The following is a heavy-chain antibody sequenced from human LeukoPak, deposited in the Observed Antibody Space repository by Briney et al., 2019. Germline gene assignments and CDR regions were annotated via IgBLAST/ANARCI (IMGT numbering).Heavy chain of an antibody. CDR1: GFTFSTYP. Sequence: PGGSLRLSCTASGFTFSTYPMAWVRQAPGKGPEWVSQISSSGHTTHYGDSVKGRFTISRDNSKDTVYLQMNSLRVEDTAVYYCAKDKKAPGGNDSWRAGDYWGPGTLVTVSS. CDR2: ISSSGHTT. CDR3: AKDKKAPGGNDSWRAGDY. J-gene: IGHJ4*02. D-gene: IGHD3-3*01. V-gene: IGHV3-23*01.